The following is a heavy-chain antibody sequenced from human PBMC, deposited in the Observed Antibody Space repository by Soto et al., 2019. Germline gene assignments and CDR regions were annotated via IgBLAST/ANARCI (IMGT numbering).Heavy chain of an antibody. CDR2: IYHSGST. Sequence: SETRSLTCTVSGGAIISGGYCWSWIRQHPGKGLEWIGYIYHSGSTYYNPSLKSRVTISVDTSKNQFSLKLSSVTAADTAVYYCAREGFYRGHWFDPWGQGTLVTLSS. J-gene: IGHJ5*02. D-gene: IGHD4-4*01. V-gene: IGHV4-31*03. CDR1: GGAIISGGYC. CDR3: AREGFYRGHWFDP.